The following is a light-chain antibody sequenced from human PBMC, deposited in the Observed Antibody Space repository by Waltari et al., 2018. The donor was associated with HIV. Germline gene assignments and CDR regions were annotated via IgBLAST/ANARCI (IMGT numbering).Light chain of an antibody. J-gene: IGLJ2*01. CDR3: CAYAGSTTYVI. CDR1: SSDVGGYNL. V-gene: IGLV2-23*02. Sequence: QSALTQPASVSGSPGQSSTISCTGTSSDVGGYNLVSWYQQHPGKAPKLMIFEVSKRPSVVSNRCAGSKSGNTASLTISGRQAEDEADYYCCAYAGSTTYVIFGGGTKLTVL. CDR2: EVS.